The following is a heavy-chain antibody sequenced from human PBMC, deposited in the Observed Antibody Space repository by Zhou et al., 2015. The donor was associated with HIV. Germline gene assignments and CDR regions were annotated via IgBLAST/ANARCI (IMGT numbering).Heavy chain of an antibody. V-gene: IGHV1-69*01. CDR1: GGTFSSYA. CDR2: IIPIFGTA. D-gene: IGHD3-16*01. Sequence: QVQLVQSGAEVKKPGSSVKVSCKASGGTFSSYAISWVRQAPGQGLEWMGGIIPIFGTANYAQKFQGRVTITADESTSTAYMELSSLRSEDTAVYYCARDGNYDYVWGSPRGYFDYWGQGTLVTVSS. J-gene: IGHJ4*02. CDR3: ARDGNYDYVWGSPRGYFDY.